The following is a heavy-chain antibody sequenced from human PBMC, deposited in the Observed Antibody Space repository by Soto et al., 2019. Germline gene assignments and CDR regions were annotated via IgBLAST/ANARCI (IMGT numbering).Heavy chain of an antibody. CDR1: GGTFSSYT. V-gene: IGHV1-69*08. J-gene: IGHJ5*02. D-gene: IGHD4-17*01. Sequence: QVQLVQSGAEVKQPGSSVKVSCKASGGTFSSYTISWVRQAPGQGLEWMGRIIPILGIANYAQQFQGRVTSTADKSASTASMELSSLSSEDTAGYYWAREYGDALEGWFAPWGQGTLVTVSS. CDR2: IIPILGIA. CDR3: AREYGDALEGWFAP.